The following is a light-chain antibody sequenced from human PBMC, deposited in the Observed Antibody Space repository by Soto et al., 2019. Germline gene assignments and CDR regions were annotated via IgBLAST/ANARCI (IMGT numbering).Light chain of an antibody. Sequence: EIVMTQSPATLSVSPGERATLSCRASQSVSTNLAWYQQKPGQAPRLLIYAASVRATGITARFSGSGSGTEFTLTISSLQSEDFAVYYCQQYDGRPPSLSFGGGTKVEIK. CDR1: QSVSTN. CDR2: AAS. CDR3: QQYDGRPPSLS. J-gene: IGKJ4*01. V-gene: IGKV3-15*01.